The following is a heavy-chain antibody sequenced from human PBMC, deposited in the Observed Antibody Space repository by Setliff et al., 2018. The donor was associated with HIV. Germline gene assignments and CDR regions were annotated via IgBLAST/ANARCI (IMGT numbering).Heavy chain of an antibody. Sequence: GGSLRLPCAASGFTFTSHGMHWVRQAPGKGLEWVSFIRYDGNNKYYTDSVKGRFTISRDNSKNTLDLQMNSLRPEDTAVYYCAKDGDYSNNLYDAFDIWGQGTMVTVSS. CDR1: GFTFTSHG. J-gene: IGHJ3*02. CDR3: AKDGDYSNNLYDAFDI. V-gene: IGHV3-30*02. CDR2: IRYDGNNK. D-gene: IGHD3-16*01.